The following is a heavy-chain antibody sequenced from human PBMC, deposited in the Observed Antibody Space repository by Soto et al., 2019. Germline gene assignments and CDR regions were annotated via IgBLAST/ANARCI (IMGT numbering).Heavy chain of an antibody. CDR1: GFTFTSCA. D-gene: IGHD1-26*01. J-gene: IGHJ4*02. CDR3: AKDKGELGTAYGPLDY. Sequence: GGSLRLSCAASGFTFTSCAMSWVRQAPGKGLEWVSAISGTAGNTYHADSVKGRFTISRDISKNTLYLQMNSLRAEDTAVYYCAKDKGELGTAYGPLDYWGQGTLVTVSS. V-gene: IGHV3-23*01. CDR2: ISGTAGNT.